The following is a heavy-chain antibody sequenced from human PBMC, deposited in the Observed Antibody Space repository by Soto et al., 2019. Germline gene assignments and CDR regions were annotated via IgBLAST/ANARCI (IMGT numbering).Heavy chain of an antibody. Sequence: PGGSLRLSCAASGFSLSPYWMHWVRQVPGRGLEWVARLSSDGFGAAYADSVKGRFFISRDIARNTLSLQMNSLRADDTAVYYCARDLGRPDYWGRGTSVTVSS. J-gene: IGHJ4*02. D-gene: IGHD3-16*01. CDR1: GFSLSPYW. CDR2: LSSDGFGA. V-gene: IGHV3-74*03. CDR3: ARDLGRPDY.